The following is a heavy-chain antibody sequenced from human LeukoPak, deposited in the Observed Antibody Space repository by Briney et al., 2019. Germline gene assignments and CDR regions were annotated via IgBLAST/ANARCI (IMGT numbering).Heavy chain of an antibody. CDR1: GITFNDYG. CDR3: ARGGPAAFDY. J-gene: IGHJ4*02. Sequence: GSLRLSCVVSGITFNDYGMSWVRQAPGKGLEWIGEINHSGSTNYNPSLKSRVTISVDTSKNQFSLKLSSVTAADTAVYYCARGGPAAFDYWGQGTLVTVSS. V-gene: IGHV4-34*01. CDR2: INHSGST. D-gene: IGHD2-2*01.